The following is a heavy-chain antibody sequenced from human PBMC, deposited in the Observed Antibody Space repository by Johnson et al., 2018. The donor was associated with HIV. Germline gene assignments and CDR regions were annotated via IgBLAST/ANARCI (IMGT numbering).Heavy chain of an antibody. J-gene: IGHJ3*02. CDR1: GFTFDDYG. Sequence: MQLVESGGGVVRHGGSLRLSCAASGFTFDDYGVSWVRQAPGKGLEWVSGINWNGDNTGYADSVKGRFTISRDNAKNSLYLQMNSLRAEDTAVYYCARALYYYDRGDAFDIWGQGTMVTVSS. D-gene: IGHD3-22*01. CDR3: ARALYYYDRGDAFDI. CDR2: INWNGDNT. V-gene: IGHV3-20*04.